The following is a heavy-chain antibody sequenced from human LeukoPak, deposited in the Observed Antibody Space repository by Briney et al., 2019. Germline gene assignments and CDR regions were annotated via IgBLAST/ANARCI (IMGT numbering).Heavy chain of an antibody. CDR2: INPSGGST. CDR3: ARTYCAEDCSIRYFDY. CDR1: GYTFTGYY. D-gene: IGHD2-21*02. Sequence: GASVKVSCKASGYTFTGYYMHWVRQAPGQGLEWMGIINPSGGSTSYAQKFQGRVTMTRDMSTSTVYMELSSLRSEDTAVYYCARTYCAEDCSIRYFDYWGQGTLVTVSS. V-gene: IGHV1-46*01. J-gene: IGHJ4*02.